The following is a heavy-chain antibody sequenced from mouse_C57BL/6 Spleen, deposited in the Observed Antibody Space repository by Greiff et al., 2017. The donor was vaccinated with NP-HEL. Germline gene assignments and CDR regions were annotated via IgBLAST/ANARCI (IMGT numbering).Heavy chain of an antibody. CDR1: GFTFSSYA. CDR2: ISSGGDYI. CDR3: TRELGHYAMDY. Sequence: EVQLQESGEGLVKPGGSLKLSCAASGFTFSSYAMSWVRQTPEKRLEWVAYISSGGDYIYYADTVKGRFTISRDNARNTLYLQMSSLKSEDTAMYYCTRELGHYAMDYWGQGTSVTVSS. D-gene: IGHD4-1*01. J-gene: IGHJ4*01. V-gene: IGHV5-9-1*02.